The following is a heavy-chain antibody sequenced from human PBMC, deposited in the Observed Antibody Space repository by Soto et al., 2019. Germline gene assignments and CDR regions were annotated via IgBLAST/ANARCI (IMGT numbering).Heavy chain of an antibody. Sequence: SQTLSLTCAISGDRVSSNSAAWNWIRQSPSRGLEWLGRTYYRSKWYNDYAVSVKSRITINPDTSKNQFSLQLNSVTPEDTAVYYCARSDKYYYDSSGPSRFDYWGQGTLVTVSS. CDR3: ARSDKYYYDSSGPSRFDY. J-gene: IGHJ4*02. V-gene: IGHV6-1*01. CDR1: GDRVSSNSAA. CDR2: TYYRSKWYN. D-gene: IGHD3-22*01.